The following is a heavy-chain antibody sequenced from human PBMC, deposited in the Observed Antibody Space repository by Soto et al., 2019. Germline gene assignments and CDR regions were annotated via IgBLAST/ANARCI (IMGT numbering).Heavy chain of an antibody. Sequence: PGGSLRLSCAASEFSFDDYAMSWVRQAPGKGLEWVAYISYTTSLIYYADSVKGRFTISRDNAKNSVYLQMNSLRAEDTAVYYCAREAGGEYYGSGSLVWGQGTTVTVSS. CDR1: EFSFDDYA. D-gene: IGHD3-10*01. J-gene: IGHJ6*02. CDR2: ISYTTSLI. CDR3: AREAGGEYYGSGSLV. V-gene: IGHV3-48*01.